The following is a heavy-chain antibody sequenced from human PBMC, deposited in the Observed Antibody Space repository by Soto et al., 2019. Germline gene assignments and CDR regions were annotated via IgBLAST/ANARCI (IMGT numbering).Heavy chain of an antibody. CDR3: AKERGSNSLHPSYNWFDT. D-gene: IGHD6-13*01. V-gene: IGHV1-2*02. CDR2: INTNNGGA. Sequence: QVQLVQSGAEVKKPGASVKVSCKASGYIFTEYHIHWVRQAPGQGLEFMGWINTNNGGAGSAQQFQGSVTVTTDTSINTVYLELSNLRSDDTAVYFCAKERGSNSLHPSYNWFDTWGQGTLITVSS. J-gene: IGHJ5*02. CDR1: GYIFTEYH.